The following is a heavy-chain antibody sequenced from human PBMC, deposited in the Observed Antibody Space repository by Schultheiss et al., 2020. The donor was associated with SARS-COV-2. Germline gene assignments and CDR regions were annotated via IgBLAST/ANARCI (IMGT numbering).Heavy chain of an antibody. V-gene: IGHV4-59*10. Sequence: SETLSLTCAVYSGSFSGYYWSWIRQPAGKGLEWIGRIYTSGSTNYNPSLKSRVTISVDTSKNQFSLKLSSVTAADTAVYYCASVPNSNWNDGYWGQGTLVTVSS. CDR1: SGSFSGYY. CDR3: ASVPNSNWNDGY. CDR2: IYTSGST. D-gene: IGHD1-20*01. J-gene: IGHJ4*02.